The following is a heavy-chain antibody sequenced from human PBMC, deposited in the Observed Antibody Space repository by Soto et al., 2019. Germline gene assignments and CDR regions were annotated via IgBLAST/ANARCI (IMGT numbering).Heavy chain of an antibody. Sequence: SVKVSCKASGGTFSIYTISWVRQAPGQGLEWMGRIIPILGIANYAQKFQGRVTITADKSTSTAYMELSSLRSEDTAVYYCARQLTGQYYFDYWGQGTLVTVSS. J-gene: IGHJ4*02. CDR1: GGTFSIYT. D-gene: IGHD1-20*01. CDR2: IIPILGIA. V-gene: IGHV1-69*02. CDR3: ARQLTGQYYFDY.